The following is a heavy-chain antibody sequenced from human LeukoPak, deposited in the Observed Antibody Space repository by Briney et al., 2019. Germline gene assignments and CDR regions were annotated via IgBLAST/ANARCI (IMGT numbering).Heavy chain of an antibody. Sequence: KPSETLSLTCAVYGGSFSGYYWSWIRQPPGKGLEWIGEINHSGSTNYNPSLKSRVTISVDTSKNQFSLKLSSVTAAATAVYYCAREGYDSSGYYSSALTWGQGTLVTVSS. D-gene: IGHD3-22*01. CDR1: GGSFSGYY. V-gene: IGHV4-34*01. CDR2: INHSGST. J-gene: IGHJ4*02. CDR3: AREGYDSSGYYSSALT.